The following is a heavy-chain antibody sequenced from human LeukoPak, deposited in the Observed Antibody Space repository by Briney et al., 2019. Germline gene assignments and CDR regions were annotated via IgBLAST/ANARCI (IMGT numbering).Heavy chain of an antibody. CDR1: GFTFSSYG. D-gene: IGHD6-6*01. V-gene: IGHV3-30*18. J-gene: IGHJ6*03. Sequence: GGSLRLSCAASGFTFSSYGMHWVRQAPGKGLEWVAVISYDGSNKYYADSVKGRFTISRDNSKNTLYLQMNSLRAEDTAVYYCAKALQYSSSSPMDVWGKGTTVTVSS. CDR2: ISYDGSNK. CDR3: AKALQYSSSSPMDV.